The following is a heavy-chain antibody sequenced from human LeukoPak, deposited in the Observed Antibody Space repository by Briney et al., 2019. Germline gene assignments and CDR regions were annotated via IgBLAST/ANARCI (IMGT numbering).Heavy chain of an antibody. V-gene: IGHV1-69*05. CDR1: GDSVSHD. CDR2: IIPMSRTT. Sequence: GASVKVSCKASGDSVSHDISWVRQAPGQGFEWMGGIIPMSRTTDHAQKFRDRVTITTDESTSTVYMEVRSLSFEDTAIYYCASDSGSGMYYMDVWGKGTTVAVAS. J-gene: IGHJ6*03. D-gene: IGHD3-10*01. CDR3: ASDSGSGMYYMDV.